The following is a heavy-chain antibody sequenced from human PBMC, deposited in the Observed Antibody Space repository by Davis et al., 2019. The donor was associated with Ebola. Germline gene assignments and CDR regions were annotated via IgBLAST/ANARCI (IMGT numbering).Heavy chain of an antibody. D-gene: IGHD2-8*01. V-gene: IGHV1-3*01. CDR3: ARGSGYCTNGVCPYNWFDP. Sequence: ASSVPVSRKASGYTFTSYAMHWVRQAPGQRLEWMGWINAGNGNPKYSQKFQGRVTITRDTSASTAYMELSSLRSEDTAVYYCARGSGYCTNGVCPYNWFDPWGQGTLVTVSS. J-gene: IGHJ5*02. CDR2: INAGNGNP. CDR1: GYTFTSYA.